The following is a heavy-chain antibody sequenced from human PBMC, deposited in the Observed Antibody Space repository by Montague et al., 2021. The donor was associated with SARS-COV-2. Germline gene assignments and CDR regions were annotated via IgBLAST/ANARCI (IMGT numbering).Heavy chain of an antibody. Sequence: CAISGDSVSGISSSWDGVTWAPQTPGEWLGRISYRCKGDNDYAFSVRGRGTINPGTSKNKVSLQLNTMTPEATDMYDCTSGREGNYNVMDVWGQGTTVTVSS. CDR2: ISYRCKGDN. CDR1: GDSVSGISSS. J-gene: IGHJ6*02. V-gene: IGHV6-1*01. D-gene: IGHD1-1*01. CDR3: TSGREGNYNVMDV.